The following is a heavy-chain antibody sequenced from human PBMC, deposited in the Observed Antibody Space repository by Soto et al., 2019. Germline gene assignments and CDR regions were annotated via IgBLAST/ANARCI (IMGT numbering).Heavy chain of an antibody. CDR1: GVSISSDDFY. D-gene: IGHD2-15*01. J-gene: IGHJ5*02. Sequence: PSETLSLTCAVSGVSISSDDFYWSWVRQHPGKGLEWIGYISFSGNTYYNPSLKSRVTISVDTSKNQFSLKLSSVTAADTAMYYCTKMGQYCGGSCHSWFDPWGQGTLVTVSS. CDR3: TKMGQYCGGSCHSWFDP. CDR2: ISFSGNT. V-gene: IGHV4-31*11.